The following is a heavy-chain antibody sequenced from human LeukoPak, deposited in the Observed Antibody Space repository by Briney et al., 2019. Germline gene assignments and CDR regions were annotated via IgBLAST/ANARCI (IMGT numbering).Heavy chain of an antibody. CDR3: ARLGYCSGGSCYYYYYMDV. CDR1: GRSFSGYY. V-gene: IGHV4-34*12. D-gene: IGHD2-15*01. CDR2: IIHRGST. J-gene: IGHJ6*03. Sequence: SETLSLTCAVYGRSFSGYYWSWIRQPPGKGLEWIGEIIHRGSTNYNPSLKSRLTISVDTSKNLFSLKLSSVTAADTAVYYCARLGYCSGGSCYYYYYMDVWGKGTTVTVSS.